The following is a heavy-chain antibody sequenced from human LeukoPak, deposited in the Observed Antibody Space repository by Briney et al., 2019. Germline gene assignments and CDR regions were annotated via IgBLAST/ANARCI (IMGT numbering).Heavy chain of an antibody. J-gene: IGHJ5*02. CDR1: GFTVGTYW. CDR2: IDRDGTTK. V-gene: IGHV3-7*03. CDR3: ARDGGYCEGITCPGDL. Sequence: GGSLRLSCAASGFTVGTYWMSWVRQAPGKGLEWVANIDRDGTTKFYLDSLEGRFTISRDNAKNSLYLRGNSLRVEDTAVYYCARDGGYCEGITCPGDLWGQGALVAVSS. D-gene: IGHD2-15*01.